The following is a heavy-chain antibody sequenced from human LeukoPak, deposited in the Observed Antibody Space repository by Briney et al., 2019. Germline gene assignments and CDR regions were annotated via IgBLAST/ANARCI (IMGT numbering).Heavy chain of an antibody. CDR1: GFTFSSYA. Sequence: PGGSLRLSCAASGFTFSSYAMSWVRQAPGKGLEGVSAISGSGGSTYYADSVKGRFTISRDNSKNTLYLQMNSLRAEDTAVYYCAKWSGYDILTGYYGGFDYWGQGTLVTVSS. CDR2: ISGSGGST. V-gene: IGHV3-23*01. J-gene: IGHJ4*02. CDR3: AKWSGYDILTGYYGGFDY. D-gene: IGHD3-9*01.